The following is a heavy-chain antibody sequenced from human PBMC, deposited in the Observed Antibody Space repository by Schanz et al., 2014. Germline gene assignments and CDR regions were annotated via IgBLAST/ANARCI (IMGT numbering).Heavy chain of an antibody. J-gene: IGHJ4*02. CDR2: TSNDGSFT. V-gene: IGHV3-74*02. D-gene: IGHD2-2*01. CDR1: GFTFSDSW. CDR3: AAHETLSTTACYPS. Sequence: EVQLVESGGGLVQPGGSLRLSCAASGFTFSDSWMHWVRQAPGKGLVWVSRTSNDGSFTTFADSVKGRFTISRDNAKNSLYLQMTGLRAEDTAVYYCAAHETLSTTACYPSWGQGTLVAVSS.